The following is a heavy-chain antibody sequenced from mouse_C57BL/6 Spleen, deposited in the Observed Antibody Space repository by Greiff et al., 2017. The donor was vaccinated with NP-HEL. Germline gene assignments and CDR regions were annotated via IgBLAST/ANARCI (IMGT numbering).Heavy chain of an antibody. CDR2: ISSGSSTL. D-gene: IGHD2-4*01. CDR1: GFTFSDYG. J-gene: IGHJ1*03. V-gene: IGHV5-17*01. Sequence: EVQLVESGGGLVKPGGSLKLSCAASGFTFSDYGMHWVRQAPEKGLEWVAYISSGSSTLYSADTVNGRFTISRDNAKNTLFLQMTSLRSVDTAMYYCARPITNWYFDVWGTGTTVTVSS. CDR3: ARPITNWYFDV.